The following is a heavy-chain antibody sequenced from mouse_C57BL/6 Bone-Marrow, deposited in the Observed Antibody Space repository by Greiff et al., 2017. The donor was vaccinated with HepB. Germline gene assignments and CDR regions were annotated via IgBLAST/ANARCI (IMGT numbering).Heavy chain of an antibody. CDR3: ARGLRYRYFDV. V-gene: IGHV1-81*01. D-gene: IGHD3-1*01. J-gene: IGHJ1*03. CDR1: GYTFTSYG. Sequence: QVQLKQSGAELARPGASVKLSCKASGYTFTSYGISWVKQRTGQGLEWIGEIYPRSGNTYYNEKFKGKATLTADKSSSTAYMELRSLTSEDAAVYFCARGLRYRYFDVWGTGTTVTVSS. CDR2: IYPRSGNT.